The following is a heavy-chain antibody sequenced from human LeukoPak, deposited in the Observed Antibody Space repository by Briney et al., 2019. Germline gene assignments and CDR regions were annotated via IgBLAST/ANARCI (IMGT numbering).Heavy chain of an antibody. Sequence: GASVKVSCKASGGTFSSYAISWVRQAPGQGLEWMGGIIPIFGTANYAQKFQGRVTITTDESTSTAYMDLSSLRSEDTAVYYCASRPFYDSSGYYSPDTYWGQGTLVTVSS. CDR3: ASRPFYDSSGYYSPDTY. CDR2: IIPIFGTA. V-gene: IGHV1-69*05. CDR1: GGTFSSYA. J-gene: IGHJ4*02. D-gene: IGHD3-22*01.